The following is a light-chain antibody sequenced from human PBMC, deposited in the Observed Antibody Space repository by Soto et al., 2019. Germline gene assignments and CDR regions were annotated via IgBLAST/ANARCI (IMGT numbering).Light chain of an antibody. CDR2: WAS. V-gene: IGKV4-1*01. CDR3: HQYYDSHLT. Sequence: DIVMTQSPESLAVSLGERATINCKSSQSVLYSSNNKNYLNWYQQKPGQPPKLLIYWASIRESGVPDRFSGSGSGTDFTLTISSVQDEDVAVYYCHQYYDSHLTLRQGTRLELK. J-gene: IGKJ5*01. CDR1: QSVLYSSNNKNY.